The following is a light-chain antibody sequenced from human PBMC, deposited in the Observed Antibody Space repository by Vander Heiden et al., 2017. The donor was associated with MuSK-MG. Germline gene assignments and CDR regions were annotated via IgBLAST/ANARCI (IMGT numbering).Light chain of an antibody. Sequence: SSELTQPLSVSVALGQTARITCGGNNIESKNVHWYQQRPGQAPILVMYRDFNRPSGIPERFSGSNSRKTATLTISSAQVGDEADYYCQVWDSGIVFFGGGTKLTVL. CDR2: RDF. CDR3: QVWDSGIVF. V-gene: IGLV3-9*01. J-gene: IGLJ2*01. CDR1: NIESKN.